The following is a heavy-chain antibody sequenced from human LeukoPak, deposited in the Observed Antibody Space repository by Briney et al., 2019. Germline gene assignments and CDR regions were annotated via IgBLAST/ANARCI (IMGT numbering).Heavy chain of an antibody. V-gene: IGHV3-7*02. Sequence: GGSLRLSCAASGFSFSWYSMSWVRQAPGKGLEWVAKIKQDGSEKYYVDSVKGRFTISRDNAKNSLYLQMNSLRAEDTAVYYCARGPYSSNWYVDYWGQGTLVTVAS. CDR3: ARGPYSSNWYVDY. D-gene: IGHD6-13*01. J-gene: IGHJ4*02. CDR1: GFSFSWYS. CDR2: IKQDGSEK.